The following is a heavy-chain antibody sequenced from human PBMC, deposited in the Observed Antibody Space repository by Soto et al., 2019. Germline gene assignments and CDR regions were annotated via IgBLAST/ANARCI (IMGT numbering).Heavy chain of an antibody. CDR2: IWYDGSNK. Sequence: SGGSLRLSCSASGFTFSSYGMHWVRQAPGKGLEWVAVIWYDGSNKYYADSVKGRFTISRDNSKNTLYLQMNSLRAEDTAVYYCARDRSRPGPLGYWGQGTLVPVSS. CDR1: GFTFSSYG. J-gene: IGHJ4*02. CDR3: ARDRSRPGPLGY. V-gene: IGHV3-33*01.